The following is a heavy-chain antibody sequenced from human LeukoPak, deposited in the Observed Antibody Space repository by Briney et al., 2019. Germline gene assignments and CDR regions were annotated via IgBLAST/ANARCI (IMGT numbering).Heavy chain of an antibody. V-gene: IGHV1-46*01. CDR3: ARGQGVVPAAMDWFDP. Sequence: ASVKVSCKASGYTFTSYYMHWVRQAPGQGLGWMGIINPSGGSTSYAQKLQGRVTMTRDMSTSTVYMELSSLRSEDTAVYYCARGQGVVPAAMDWFDPWGQGTLVTVSS. J-gene: IGHJ5*02. D-gene: IGHD2-2*01. CDR1: GYTFTSYY. CDR2: INPSGGST.